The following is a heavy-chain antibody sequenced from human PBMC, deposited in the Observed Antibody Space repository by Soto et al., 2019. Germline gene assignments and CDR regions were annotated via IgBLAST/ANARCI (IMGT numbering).Heavy chain of an antibody. CDR1: GYSFAGYW. Sequence: GESLKISCXGSGYSFAGYWITWVRQKPGKGLEWMGRIDPSDSQTYYSPSFRGHVTISVTKSITTVFLQWSSLRASDTAMYYCARQIYDSDTGPNFQYYFDSWGQGTPVTVSS. CDR3: ARQIYDSDTGPNFQYYFDS. CDR2: IDPSDSQT. J-gene: IGHJ4*02. D-gene: IGHD3-22*01. V-gene: IGHV5-10-1*01.